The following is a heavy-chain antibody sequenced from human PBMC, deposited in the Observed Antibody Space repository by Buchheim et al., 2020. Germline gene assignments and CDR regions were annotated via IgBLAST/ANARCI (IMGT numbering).Heavy chain of an antibody. D-gene: IGHD3-22*01. CDR1: GFTFSSYG. J-gene: IGHJ6*02. CDR3: ARDDSSGYYYYYYGMDV. Sequence: QVQLVESGGGVVQPGRSLRLSCAASGFTFSSYGMHWVRQAPGKGLEWVAVIWYDGSNKYYADSVKGRFTISRDNSKNTLYLQMNSLRAEDTAVYYCARDDSSGYYYYYYGMDVWGQGT. CDR2: IWYDGSNK. V-gene: IGHV3-33*01.